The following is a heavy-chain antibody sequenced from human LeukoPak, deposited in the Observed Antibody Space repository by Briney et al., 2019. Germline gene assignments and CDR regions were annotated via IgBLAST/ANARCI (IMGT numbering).Heavy chain of an antibody. CDR2: INPNGGGT. CDR1: GYTFTGYY. CDR3: ARGGFNYYESSGYYGGGFDV. D-gene: IGHD3-22*01. Sequence: ASVEVSCKASGYTFTGYYMHWVRQAPGQGLEWMGWINPNGGGTNYAQKFQGRVTVTRDTSINTTNIELSRLRSDDTAVYFCARGGFNYYESSGYYGGGFDVWGQGTMVTVSS. J-gene: IGHJ3*01. V-gene: IGHV1-2*02.